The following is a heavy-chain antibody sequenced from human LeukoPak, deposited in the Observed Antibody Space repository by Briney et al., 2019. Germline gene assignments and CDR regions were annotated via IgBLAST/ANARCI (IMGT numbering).Heavy chain of an antibody. CDR3: AKAGISTYYYDH. J-gene: IGHJ5*02. CDR1: GFTFNSYA. Sequence: GGSLTLSCAASGFTFNSYAMSWVRQAPGKGLGWVSGVSVSGGTTYYADSVKGRFTISRDNSKNSVYLQTNSLRAEDTAVYFCAKAGISTYYYDHWGQGTLVTVSS. V-gene: IGHV3-23*01. CDR2: VSVSGGTT. D-gene: IGHD3-22*01.